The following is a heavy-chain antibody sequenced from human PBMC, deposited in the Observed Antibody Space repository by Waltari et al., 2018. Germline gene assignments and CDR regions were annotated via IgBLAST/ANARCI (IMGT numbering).Heavy chain of an antibody. D-gene: IGHD3-16*01. CDR1: GFTFSGDS. CDR2: IRCDSRFI. CDR3: ARDRRGYFDY. Sequence: EVQLVESGGGLVKPGGSLRLSCEASGFTFSGDSMNWVRQARGKGRGEVSSIRCDSRFIYYADSVNGRFTISSDDAKNSLYLQMNSLRVEDTAVYYCARDRRGYFDYWGPGTLVSVSS. V-gene: IGHV3-21*01. J-gene: IGHJ4*02.